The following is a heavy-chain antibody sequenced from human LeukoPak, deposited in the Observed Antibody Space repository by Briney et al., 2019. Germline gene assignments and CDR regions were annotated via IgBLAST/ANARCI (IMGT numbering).Heavy chain of an antibody. CDR3: TRVRADSSGYYSY. CDR2: IRSKAYGGTT. V-gene: IGHV3-49*03. CDR1: GFTFGDYA. J-gene: IGHJ4*02. Sequence: PGGSLRLSCTASGFTFGDYAMSWFRQAPGKGLEWVGFIRSKAYGGTTEYAASVKGRFTISRDDSKSIAYLQMNSLKTEDTAVYYCTRVRADSSGYYSYWGQGTLVTVSS. D-gene: IGHD3-22*01.